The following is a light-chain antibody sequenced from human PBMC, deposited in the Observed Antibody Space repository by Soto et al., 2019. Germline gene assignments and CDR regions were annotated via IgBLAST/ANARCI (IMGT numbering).Light chain of an antibody. V-gene: IGKV3-20*01. CDR1: QSVSSTS. J-gene: IGKJ1*01. CDR3: QEYVTSRT. CDR2: GAS. Sequence: EIVLTQSPGTLSLSPGERATLSCRASQSVSSTSLAWYQQRPGQAPSLLIYGASSRATGVPDRFSVTGSGTDFTLTISRLEPEDFAVYYCQEYVTSRTLGQGTRVEIK.